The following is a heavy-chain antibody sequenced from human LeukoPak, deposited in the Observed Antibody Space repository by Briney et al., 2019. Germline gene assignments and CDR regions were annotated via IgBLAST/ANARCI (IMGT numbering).Heavy chain of an antibody. V-gene: IGHV4-38-2*02. CDR3: ARDLLYSSGWYFAN. J-gene: IGHJ4*02. Sequence: PSETLSLTCAVSGYPISSGYYWGWIRQPPGKGLEWIGSIYHSGSTYYNPSLKSRVTISIDTSKNQFSLKLSSVTAADTAVYYCARDLLYSSGWYFANWGQGTLVSVSS. D-gene: IGHD6-19*01. CDR1: GYPISSGYY. CDR2: IYHSGST.